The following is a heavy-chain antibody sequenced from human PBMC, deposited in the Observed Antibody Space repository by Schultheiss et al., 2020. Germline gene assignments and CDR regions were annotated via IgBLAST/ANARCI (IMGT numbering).Heavy chain of an antibody. J-gene: IGHJ4*02. CDR3: ARGRNSSSWTGADY. Sequence: SETLSLTCAVYGGSFSGYYWSWIRQPPGKGLEWIGEINHSGSTNYNPSLKSRVTISVDTSKNQFSLKLSSVTAADTAVYYCARGRNSSSWTGADYWGQGTLGTVSS. D-gene: IGHD6-13*01. CDR2: INHSGST. V-gene: IGHV4-34*01. CDR1: GGSFSGYY.